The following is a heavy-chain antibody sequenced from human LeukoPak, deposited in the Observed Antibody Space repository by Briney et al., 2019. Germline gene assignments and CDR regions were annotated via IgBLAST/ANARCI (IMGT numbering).Heavy chain of an antibody. CDR3: ASPLPLGYCSSTSCSDY. CDR2: IYYSGST. V-gene: IGHV4-59*08. J-gene: IGHJ4*02. Sequence: PSETLSLTCTVSGASFSRYYWSWIRQPPGKGLEWIGYIYYSGSTSYNPSLKSRVTISADTSKNQFSLKLTSVTAADTAVYYCASPLPLGYCSSTSCSDYWGQGTLVTVSS. D-gene: IGHD2-2*01. CDR1: GASFSRYY.